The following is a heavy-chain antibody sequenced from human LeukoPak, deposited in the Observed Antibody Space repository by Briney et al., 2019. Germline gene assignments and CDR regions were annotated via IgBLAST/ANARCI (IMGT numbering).Heavy chain of an antibody. Sequence: SETLSLTCAVYGGSFSGYYWSWIRQPPGKGLEWIREINHSGSTNYNPSLKSRVTISVDTSKNQFSLKLSSVTAADMAVYYCARGFLSSGWYAYWGQGTLVTVSS. CDR2: INHSGST. V-gene: IGHV4-34*01. CDR1: GGSFSGYY. D-gene: IGHD6-19*01. CDR3: ARGFLSSGWYAY. J-gene: IGHJ4*02.